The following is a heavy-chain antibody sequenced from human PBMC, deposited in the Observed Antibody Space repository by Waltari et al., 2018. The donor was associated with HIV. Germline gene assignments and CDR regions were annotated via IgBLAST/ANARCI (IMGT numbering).Heavy chain of an antibody. CDR3: ARVPQGRLGELSTYYFDY. CDR1: GYTFSDNY. V-gene: IGHV1-2*02. Sequence: QVQLVQSGAVVKKPGASVKVSCKTSGYTFSDNYIHWMRQAPGQGPEWMGWINPNSCGTNYAQRFQDRVTLTRDTHISTVFMDLSRLASDDTAVYYCARVPQGRLGELSTYYFDYWGQGSLVIVSS. CDR2: INPNSCGT. D-gene: IGHD3-16*01. J-gene: IGHJ4*02.